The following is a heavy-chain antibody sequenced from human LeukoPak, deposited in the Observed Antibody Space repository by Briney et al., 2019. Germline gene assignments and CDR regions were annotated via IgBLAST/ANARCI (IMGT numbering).Heavy chain of an antibody. D-gene: IGHD3-3*01. Sequence: TGGSLRLSCAASGFTFSTFSMHWVRQAPGKGLVWVSRINTDGSTTIYADSVMGRFTISRDNAKNTLYLQMNSLRAEDTAVYYCIRGLGGAGDYWGQGTLVTVSS. J-gene: IGHJ4*02. V-gene: IGHV3-74*01. CDR2: INTDGSTT. CDR1: GFTFSTFS. CDR3: IRGLGGAGDY.